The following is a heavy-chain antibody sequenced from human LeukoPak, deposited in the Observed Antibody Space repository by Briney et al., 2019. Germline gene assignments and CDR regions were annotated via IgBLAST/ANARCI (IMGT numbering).Heavy chain of an antibody. V-gene: IGHV6-1*01. CDR2: TYYRSKWFR. J-gene: IGHJ5*02. CDR1: GDRVSTNSAA. CDR3: TREGTNYFDP. Sequence: SQTLSLTCAISGDRVSTNSAAWNWIRQSPSRGLEWLGRTYYRSKWFRDYAVSVASRITINPDTSKNPFSLQLNSVTPEDTAVYYCTREGTNYFDPWGQGTLVTVSS.